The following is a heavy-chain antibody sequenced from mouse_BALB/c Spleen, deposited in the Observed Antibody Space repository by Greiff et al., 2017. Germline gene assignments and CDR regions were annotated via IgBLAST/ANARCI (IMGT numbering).Heavy chain of an antibody. D-gene: IGHD2-1*01. CDR2: ISDGGSYT. V-gene: IGHV5-4*02. Sequence: EVNVVESGGGLVKPGGSLKLSCAASGFTFSDYYMYWVRQTPEKRLEWVATISDGGSYTYYPDSVKGRFTISRDNAKNNLYLQMSSLKSEDTAMYYCARGIYYGNYWYFDVWGAGTTVTVSS. CDR1: GFTFSDYY. CDR3: ARGIYYGNYWYFDV. J-gene: IGHJ1*01.